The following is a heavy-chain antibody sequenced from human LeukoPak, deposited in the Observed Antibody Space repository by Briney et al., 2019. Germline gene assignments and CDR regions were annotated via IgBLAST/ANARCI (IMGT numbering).Heavy chain of an antibody. V-gene: IGHV3-48*02. CDR2: IDSGSSTI. Sequence: GGSLRLSCAASGFTFNTYSMNWFRQAPGKGLEWVPYIDSGSSTIYYADSVKGRFTISRDNAKNSLYLQMSSLRDEDTAVYFCARRLHYWGQGTLVTVSS. J-gene: IGHJ4*02. D-gene: IGHD4-11*01. CDR3: ARRLHY. CDR1: GFTFNTYS.